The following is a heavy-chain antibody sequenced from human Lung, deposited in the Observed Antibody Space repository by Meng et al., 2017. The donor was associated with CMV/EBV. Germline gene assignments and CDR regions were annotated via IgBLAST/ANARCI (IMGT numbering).Heavy chain of an antibody. J-gene: IGHJ4*02. CDR1: GYNFW. Sequence: GESLKISCEAPGYNFWIGWVRQMPGKGLEWMGIIYLRDSETKYSPSFQGQVTISADKSINTAYLQWSSLKASDTAMYYCARLSDDILTGYFVPPFAYWGQGTLVXVSS. CDR3: ARLSDDILTGYFVPPFAY. CDR2: IYLRDSET. D-gene: IGHD3-9*01. V-gene: IGHV5-51*01.